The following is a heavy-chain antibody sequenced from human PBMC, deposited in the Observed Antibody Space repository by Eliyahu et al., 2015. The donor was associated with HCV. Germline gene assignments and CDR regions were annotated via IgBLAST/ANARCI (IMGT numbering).Heavy chain of an antibody. Sequence: QVQLQESGPGLVKPSETLSLTCTVXGXSISSSYWSWIRQPPGKGLEWIGYIYYSGSTNYNPSLKSRVTISVDTSKNQFSLKLSSVTAADTAVYYCARDEGYYDFWSGFEGWFDPWGQGTLVTVSS. J-gene: IGHJ5*02. CDR3: ARDEGYYDFWSGFEGWFDP. D-gene: IGHD3-3*01. V-gene: IGHV4-59*01. CDR1: GXSISSSY. CDR2: IYYSGST.